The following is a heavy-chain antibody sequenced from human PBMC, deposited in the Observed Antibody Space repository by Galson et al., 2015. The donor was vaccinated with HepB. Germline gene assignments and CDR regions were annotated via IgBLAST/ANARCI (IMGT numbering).Heavy chain of an antibody. CDR1: GYSFTSYW. CDR2: IDPSDSYT. CDR3: ASAVRAAATAEYFQH. D-gene: IGHD6-13*01. J-gene: IGHJ1*01. V-gene: IGHV5-10-1*01. Sequence: QSGAEVKKPGESLRISCKGSGYSFTSYWISWVRQMPGKGLEWMGRIDPSDSYTNYSPSFQGHVTISADKPISTAYLQWSSLKASDTAMYYCASAVRAAATAEYFQHWGQGTLVTVSS.